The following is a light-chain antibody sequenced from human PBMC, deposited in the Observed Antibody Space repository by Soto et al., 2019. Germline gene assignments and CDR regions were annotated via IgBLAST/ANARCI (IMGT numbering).Light chain of an antibody. CDR2: GAS. J-gene: IGKJ1*01. CDR3: QKYVSSSRT. V-gene: IGKV3-20*01. CDR1: QSVSSY. Sequence: EIVLTQSPGTLSLSPGERATLSCRARQSVSSYLAWYQQKPGQAPRLLIYGASSRATGIPDRFSGSGSGTDFSLTISRLEPEDFALYYCQKYVSSSRTFGQRTKVKIK.